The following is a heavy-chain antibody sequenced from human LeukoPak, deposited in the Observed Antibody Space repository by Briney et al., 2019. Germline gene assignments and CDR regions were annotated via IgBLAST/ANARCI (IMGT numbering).Heavy chain of an antibody. J-gene: IGHJ4*02. V-gene: IGHV5-51*01. D-gene: IGHD3-22*01. CDR2: IYPGDSDT. CDR3: ARSWVDYYDSSGYFSDY. Sequence: GESLKISCKGSGYSFTSYWIGWVRQMPGKGLEWMGIIYPGDSDTRYSPSFQGQVTISADKSISTAYLQWSSLKASDTAMYYCARSWVDYYDSSGYFSDYWGQGTLVTVSS. CDR1: GYSFTSYW.